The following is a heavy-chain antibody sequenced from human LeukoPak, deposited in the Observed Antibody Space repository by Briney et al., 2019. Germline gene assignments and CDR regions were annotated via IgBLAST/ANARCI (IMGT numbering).Heavy chain of an antibody. CDR2: ISYDGSNK. CDR1: GFTFSSYA. Sequence: GGSLRLSCAASGFTFSSYAMHWVRQAPGKGLEWVAVISYDGSNKYYADSVKGRFTISRDNSKNTLYLQMNSLRAEDTAVYYCAREPFYGLGSYGGFFDYWGQGTLVTVSS. J-gene: IGHJ4*02. D-gene: IGHD3-10*01. V-gene: IGHV3-30*01. CDR3: AREPFYGLGSYGGFFDY.